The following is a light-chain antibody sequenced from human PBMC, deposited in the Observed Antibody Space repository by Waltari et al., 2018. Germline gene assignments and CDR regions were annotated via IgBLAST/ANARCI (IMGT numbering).Light chain of an antibody. J-gene: IGLJ3*02. V-gene: IGLV1-44*01. CDR3: AAWDDSLNGRWV. Sequence: QSVLTQPPSASGTPGQGVTISCSGGASNIGNNVVHWYQQVPGKAPKLLIYRSDHRPAGVPDRFSGSKSGTSASLAISGLQSEDEADYYCAAWDDSLNGRWVFGGGTKVTVL. CDR2: RSD. CDR1: ASNIGNNV.